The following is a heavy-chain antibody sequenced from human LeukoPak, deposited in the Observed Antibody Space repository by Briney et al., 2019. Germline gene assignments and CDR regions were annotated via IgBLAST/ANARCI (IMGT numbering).Heavy chain of an antibody. Sequence: GGSLRLSCAASGFTFSSYGMHWVRQAPGKGLEWVAVISYDGSNKYYADSVKGRFTISRDNSKNTLYLQMNSLRAEDTAVNYCARDLAPPYYDFWSGPNYWGQGTLVTVSS. V-gene: IGHV3-30*19. CDR2: ISYDGSNK. CDR3: ARDLAPPYYDFWSGPNY. J-gene: IGHJ4*02. D-gene: IGHD3-3*01. CDR1: GFTFSSYG.